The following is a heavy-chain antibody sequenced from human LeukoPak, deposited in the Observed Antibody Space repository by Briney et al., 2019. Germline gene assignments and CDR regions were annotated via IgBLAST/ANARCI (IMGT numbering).Heavy chain of an antibody. CDR2: IPSDGSGT. Sequence: GRSLTLSCAVSTLTLNNYFMRWVRHAPRNGLVWVSCIPSDGSGTNYADSVKGRFTSSRDNAKNTLYLQMNSLRVEDTAVYYCVNLGYCTTSSCQPWGQGTLVTVSS. CDR1: TLTLNNYF. J-gene: IGHJ4*02. CDR3: VNLGYCTTSSCQP. D-gene: IGHD2-2*01. V-gene: IGHV3-74*01.